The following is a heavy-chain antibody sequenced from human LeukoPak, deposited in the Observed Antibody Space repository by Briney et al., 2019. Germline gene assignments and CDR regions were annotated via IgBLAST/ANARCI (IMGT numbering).Heavy chain of an antibody. Sequence: SETLSLTCTVSGGSISSGGYYWSWIRQHPGTGLEWIGYIYYSGSTYYNPSLKSRVTIPVDTSKNQFSLKLSSVTAADTAVYYCARSVIYGMDVWGQGTTVTVSS. CDR1: GGSISSGGYY. CDR3: ARSVIYGMDV. J-gene: IGHJ6*02. V-gene: IGHV4-31*03. D-gene: IGHD2-21*01. CDR2: IYYSGST.